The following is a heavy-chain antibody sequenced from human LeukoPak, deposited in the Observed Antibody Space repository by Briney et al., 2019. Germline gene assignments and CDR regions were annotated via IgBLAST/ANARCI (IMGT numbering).Heavy chain of an antibody. Sequence: ASVKVSCKASGYTFTGHYMHWVRQAPGQGLEWMGWINPNSGGTNYAQKFQGRVTMTRDTSISTAYMELSRLRSDDTAVYYCARDGDRYSSGWLHDYWGQGTLVTVSS. CDR1: GYTFTGHY. V-gene: IGHV1-2*02. CDR3: ARDGDRYSSGWLHDY. CDR2: INPNSGGT. J-gene: IGHJ4*02. D-gene: IGHD6-19*01.